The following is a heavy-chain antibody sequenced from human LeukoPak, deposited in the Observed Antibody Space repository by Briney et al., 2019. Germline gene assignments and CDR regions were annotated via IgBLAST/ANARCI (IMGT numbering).Heavy chain of an antibody. CDR2: IIPIFGTA. CDR1: GGTFSSYA. J-gene: IGHJ5*02. D-gene: IGHD6-19*01. CDR3: ARAPYSSGWYGQYNWFDP. Sequence: SVKVSCKASGGTFSSYAISWVRQVPGQGLEWMGGIIPIFGTANYAQKFQGRVTITTDESTSTAYMELSSLRSEDTAVYYCARAPYSSGWYGQYNWFDPWGQGTLVTVSS. V-gene: IGHV1-69*05.